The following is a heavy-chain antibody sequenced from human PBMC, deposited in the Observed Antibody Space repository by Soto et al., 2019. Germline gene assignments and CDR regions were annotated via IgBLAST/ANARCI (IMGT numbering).Heavy chain of an antibody. D-gene: IGHD2-15*01. J-gene: IGHJ4*02. CDR2: INSDGTTT. CDR3: AKDGRWWY. CDR1: GFTFTSYW. V-gene: IGHV3-74*01. Sequence: PGGSLRLSCAASGFTFTSYWMHWVRQAPGMGLMWVSRINSDGTTTTYADSVKGRFTISRDNAKNTLYLQMNSLRAEDTAVYYCAKDGRWWYWGQGTLVTVS.